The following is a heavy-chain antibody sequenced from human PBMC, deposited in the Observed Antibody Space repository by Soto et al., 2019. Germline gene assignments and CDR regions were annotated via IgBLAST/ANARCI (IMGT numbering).Heavy chain of an antibody. D-gene: IGHD1-7*01. CDR3: AKAGDWNYVYDF. CDR1: GFTFTHYR. J-gene: IGHJ4*02. Sequence: GSLRLSCAASGFTFTHYRIHWVRQAPGKGLVWVSRVNSDGSSTNYADAVKGRFTSSRDNSKNMAYLQMNNLTVEDTGVYYCAKAGDWNYVYDFWGQGTLVTVSS. CDR2: VNSDGSST. V-gene: IGHV3-74*01.